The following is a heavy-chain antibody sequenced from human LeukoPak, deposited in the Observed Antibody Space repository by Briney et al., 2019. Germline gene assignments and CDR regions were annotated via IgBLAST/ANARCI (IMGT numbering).Heavy chain of an antibody. CDR3: ARKGDYEVDFDY. Sequence: ASVEVSCKASGYTFTNYFLHWVRQAPGQGLEWMGRINPNTGGTNYAQKFQGRIIMTRDTSINTAYMELTRLRSDDTAVYYCARKGDYEVDFDYWGQGTLVTVSS. CDR2: INPNTGGT. D-gene: IGHD4-17*01. V-gene: IGHV1-2*06. CDR1: GYTFTNYF. J-gene: IGHJ4*02.